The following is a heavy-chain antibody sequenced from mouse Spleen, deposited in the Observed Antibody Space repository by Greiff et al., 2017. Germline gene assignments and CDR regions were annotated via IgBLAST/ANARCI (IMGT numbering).Heavy chain of an antibody. Sequence: QVQLQQPGAELVKPGASVKMSCKASGYTFTSYWITWVKQRPGQGLEWIGDIYPGSGSTNYNEKFKSKATLTVDTSSSTAYMQLSSLTSEDSAVYYCARPKLTGTPFAYWGQGTLVTVSA. D-gene: IGHD4-1*01. CDR3: ARPKLTGTPFAY. CDR1: GYTFTSYW. J-gene: IGHJ3*01. V-gene: IGHV1-55*01. CDR2: IYPGSGST.